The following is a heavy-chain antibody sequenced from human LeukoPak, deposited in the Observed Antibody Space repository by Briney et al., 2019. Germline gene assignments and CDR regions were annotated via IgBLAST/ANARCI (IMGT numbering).Heavy chain of an antibody. J-gene: IGHJ5*02. V-gene: IGHV4-59*01. CDR1: GGSINGYY. D-gene: IGHD6-6*01. CDR2: IAYNGNT. CDR3: ARDGGAYSSSSGWFDP. Sequence: SETLSLTCSVSGGSINGYYWKWIRQPPGKGLEWIGYIAYNGNTNYSPSLKSRVTMSIDTPKNQLSLKLTSVTAADTAVYYCARDGGAYSSSSGWFDPWGQGTLVTVSS.